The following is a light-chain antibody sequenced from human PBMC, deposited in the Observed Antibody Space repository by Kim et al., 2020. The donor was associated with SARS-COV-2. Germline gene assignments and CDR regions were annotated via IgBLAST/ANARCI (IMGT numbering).Light chain of an antibody. J-gene: IGLJ2*01. Sequence: QSALTQPRSVSGSPGQSVTISCTGTSGDVGAYNYVSWYQQHPGKAPKLLIYDVTKRPSGVPDRFSASKSGNTASLTISGLQAEDEADYYCCSYAGSYTLVFGGGTQLTVL. CDR1: SGDVGAYNY. V-gene: IGLV2-11*01. CDR3: CSYAGSYTLV. CDR2: DVT.